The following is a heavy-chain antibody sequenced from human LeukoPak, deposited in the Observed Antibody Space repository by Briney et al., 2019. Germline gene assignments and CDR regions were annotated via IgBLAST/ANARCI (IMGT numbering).Heavy chain of an antibody. CDR1: GYTFTSYG. D-gene: IGHD6-13*01. J-gene: IGHJ6*02. CDR3: ARDSIAAAGIFSYGMDV. CDR2: ISAYNGNT. Sequence: ASGKVSCKASGYTFTSYGISWVRQAPGQGLEWMGWISAYNGNTNPAQKLHGRVTMTTAISTSTAYMELRSLRSDDTAVYYCARDSIAAAGIFSYGMDVWGQGTTVTVPS. V-gene: IGHV1-18*01.